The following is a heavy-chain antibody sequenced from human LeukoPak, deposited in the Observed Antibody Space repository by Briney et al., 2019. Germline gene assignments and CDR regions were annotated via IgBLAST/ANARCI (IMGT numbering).Heavy chain of an antibody. CDR1: GYTFTSYA. J-gene: IGHJ4*02. D-gene: IGHD1-26*01. CDR3: ARDLFFEGGSYSFDY. CDR2: INTNTGNP. Sequence: ASVKVSCKASGYTFTSYAMNWVRQAPGQGLEWMGWINTNTGNPTYAQGFTGRFVFPLDTSVSTAYLQISSLKAEDTAVYYCARDLFFEGGSYSFDYWGQGTLVTVSS. V-gene: IGHV7-4-1*02.